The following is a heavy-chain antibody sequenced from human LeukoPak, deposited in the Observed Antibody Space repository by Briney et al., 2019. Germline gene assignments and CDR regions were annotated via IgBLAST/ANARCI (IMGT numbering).Heavy chain of an antibody. J-gene: IGHJ4*02. CDR2: ISTNTGNP. D-gene: IGHD3-16*02. CDR1: GYTFTSNS. CDR3: ARAYQRLGELSLPDY. V-gene: IGHV7-4-1*02. Sequence: ASVKVSCKASGYTFTSNSINWVRQAPGQGLEWMGWISTNTGNPTYAQGFTGRFVFSMDTSVSTTYLQISSLKAEDTAVYYCARAYQRLGELSLPDYWGQGTLVTVSS.